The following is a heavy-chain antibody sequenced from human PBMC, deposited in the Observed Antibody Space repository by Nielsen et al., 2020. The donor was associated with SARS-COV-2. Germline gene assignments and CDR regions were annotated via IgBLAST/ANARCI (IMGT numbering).Heavy chain of an antibody. V-gene: IGHV1-2*06. CDR2: INPNSGGT. CDR3: ASPSGPYYYMDV. CDR1: GYTFTGYY. J-gene: IGHJ6*03. Sequence: SVQVSCKASGYTFTGYYMHWVRQAPGQGLEWMGRINPNSGGTNYAQKFQGRVTMTRDTSISTAYMELSRLRSDDTAVYYCASPSGPYYYMDVWGKGTTVTVSS.